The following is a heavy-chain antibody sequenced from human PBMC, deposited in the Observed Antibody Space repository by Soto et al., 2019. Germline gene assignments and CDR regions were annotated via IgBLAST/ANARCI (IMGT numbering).Heavy chain of an antibody. V-gene: IGHV2-5*02. CDR1: GFSLSTNGVG. CDR3: AHRRGFRGITFDY. Sequence: QITLKESGPTLVKPTQTLTLTCTFSGFSLSTNGVGVGWIRQPPGKALEWLALIYWDDDKRYRPSQTSRLIITKDTSKNQVVLKMTNMDPVDTASYYCAHRRGFRGITFDYWGQGMLVTVAS. D-gene: IGHD3-10*01. CDR2: IYWDDDK. J-gene: IGHJ4*02.